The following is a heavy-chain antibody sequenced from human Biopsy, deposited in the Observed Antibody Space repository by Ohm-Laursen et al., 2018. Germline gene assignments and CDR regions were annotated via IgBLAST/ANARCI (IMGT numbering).Heavy chain of an antibody. J-gene: IGHJ4*02. D-gene: IGHD3/OR15-3a*01. CDR2: RFHSGSP. CDR1: GGSITADF. V-gene: IGHV4-59*08. CDR3: VRLNRRGNIIFFDY. Sequence: TLSLTCPVSGGSITADFWTWIRQTPGERLEWIGYRFHSGSPMYNPSLKSRVTISVDTSKSQFSLTLTSVTAADTAVYYCVRLNRRGNIIFFDYWGRGTLVTVSP.